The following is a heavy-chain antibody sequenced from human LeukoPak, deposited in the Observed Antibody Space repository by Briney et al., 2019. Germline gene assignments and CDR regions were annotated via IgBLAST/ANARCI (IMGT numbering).Heavy chain of an antibody. CDR3: MTARHGNCYWDF. CDR2: IRPDDSDT. J-gene: IGHJ4*02. Sequence: GESLKISCQDSKYSFTNYWIGWVRQMPGKGLEWMGIIRPDDSDTRYSPSFQGRVTISADKSTSTANLQWSSLQASDTAMYYCMTARHGNCYWDFWGQGTLVTVSS. V-gene: IGHV5-51*01. CDR1: KYSFTNYW. D-gene: IGHD1-7*01.